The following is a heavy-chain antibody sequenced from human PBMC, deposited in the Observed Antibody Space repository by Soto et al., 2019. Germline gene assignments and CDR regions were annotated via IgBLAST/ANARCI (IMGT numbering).Heavy chain of an antibody. Sequence: QLQLQESGPGLVKPSETLSLTCTVSGGSISSSSYYWGWIRKPPGKGLEWIGSIYYSGSTYYNPSLKRRVTIAVGTSKNQYALKLSSVTAADSAVYYCARGMVRGVRDAFDIWGQGTMVTVSS. CDR3: ARGMVRGVRDAFDI. V-gene: IGHV4-39*01. CDR2: IYYSGST. CDR1: GGSISSSSYY. J-gene: IGHJ3*02. D-gene: IGHD3-10*01.